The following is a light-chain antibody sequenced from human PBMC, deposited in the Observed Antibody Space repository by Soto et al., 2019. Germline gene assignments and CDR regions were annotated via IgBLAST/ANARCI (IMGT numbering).Light chain of an antibody. Sequence: QAVVTQEPSLTVSPGGTVTLTCGSSTGAVTSGNFPNWFQQKPGQAPRTLIYLATNRHSWTPARFSGSLLGGKAALTLSGVQPEDEADYYCLLYYGGVRFFGGGTKLTVL. CDR1: TGAVTSGNF. CDR3: LLYYGGVRF. V-gene: IGLV7-43*01. CDR2: LAT. J-gene: IGLJ2*01.